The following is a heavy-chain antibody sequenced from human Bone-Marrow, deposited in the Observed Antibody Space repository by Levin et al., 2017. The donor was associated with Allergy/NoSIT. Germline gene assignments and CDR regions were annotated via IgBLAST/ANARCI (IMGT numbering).Heavy chain of an antibody. Sequence: GGSLRLSCVASGFPFSAAAFHWVRQSPGRGLEWVGRITTKGNNYATDYAASLKGRFTISRDDAKNTAYLQMNSLRSDDSAVYFCTRPRLGRAEYYMDFWGRGTTVTVSS. CDR2: ITTKGNNYAT. J-gene: IGHJ6*03. V-gene: IGHV3-73*01. CDR1: GFPFSAAA. CDR3: TRPRLGRAEYYMDF. D-gene: IGHD2/OR15-2a*01.